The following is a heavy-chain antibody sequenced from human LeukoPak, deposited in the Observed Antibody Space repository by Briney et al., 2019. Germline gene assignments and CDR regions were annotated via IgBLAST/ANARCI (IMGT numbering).Heavy chain of an antibody. CDR1: GGSISSTSYY. Sequence: SGTLSLTCAVSGGSISSTSYYWAWIGQPPGKGLEWIGTMYYSGSTYHNPSLKSRVTLSVDTSRNQFSLRLSSVDAADTAVYYCAKAGVRYFDSSGLYAFDFWGQGTTVTVSS. J-gene: IGHJ3*01. CDR2: MYYSGST. V-gene: IGHV4-39*01. CDR3: AKAGVRYFDSSGLYAFDF. D-gene: IGHD3-22*01.